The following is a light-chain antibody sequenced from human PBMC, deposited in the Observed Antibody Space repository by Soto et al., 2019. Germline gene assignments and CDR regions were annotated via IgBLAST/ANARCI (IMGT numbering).Light chain of an antibody. Sequence: EIVMTQSPATLSVSPGERVSLSCRASQTIYDNLAWYQQKPGQTPSLLIYDASTRATGIPGSFSGSGSGTEFTLTISSLQSEDFAVYYCQQYNRWPLTFGGGTKVEIK. CDR3: QQYNRWPLT. J-gene: IGKJ4*01. CDR2: DAS. CDR1: QTIYDN. V-gene: IGKV3-15*01.